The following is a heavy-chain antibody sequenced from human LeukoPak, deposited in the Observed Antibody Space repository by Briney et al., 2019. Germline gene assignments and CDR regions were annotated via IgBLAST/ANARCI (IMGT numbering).Heavy chain of an antibody. CDR3: ARVDSSGRNGAFDI. D-gene: IGHD3-22*01. J-gene: IGHJ3*02. Sequence: GESLRLSCAASGFTLSSYWMSWVRQPPGKGMEWVANIKLDGSEKYYVDSVKGRFTISRDNAKNSLYLQMKSLRAEDTAVYYCARVDSSGRNGAFDIWGQGTMVTVSS. V-gene: IGHV3-7*01. CDR2: IKLDGSEK. CDR1: GFTLSSYW.